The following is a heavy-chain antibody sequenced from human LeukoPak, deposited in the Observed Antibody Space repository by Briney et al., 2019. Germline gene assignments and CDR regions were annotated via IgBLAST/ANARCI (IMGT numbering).Heavy chain of an antibody. CDR1: GYTFTGYY. CDR2: INPNSGGT. CDR3: ARDHRHSSGYYYSYYYYMDV. J-gene: IGHJ6*03. D-gene: IGHD3-22*01. Sequence: ASVKVSCKASGYTFTGYYMHWVRQAPGQGLEWMGWINPNSGGTNYAQKFQGRATMTWDTSISTAYMELSRLRSDDTAVYYCARDHRHSSGYYYSYYYYMDVWGKGTTVTISS. V-gene: IGHV1-2*02.